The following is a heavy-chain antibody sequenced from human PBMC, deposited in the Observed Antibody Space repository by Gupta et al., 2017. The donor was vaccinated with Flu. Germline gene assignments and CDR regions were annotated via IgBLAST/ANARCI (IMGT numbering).Heavy chain of an antibody. CDR2: ITPRSGAT. Sequence: QVQLIQSGPGVTEAGASVTISCKASGDTLTPYFVHWVRQTPGQRLEWMGVITPRSGATSYAQKFHGRITATYDASAGTAYMDLRGLRSDDTAMYYCATAPPESFFGSGNYYNWLDPWGQGAPVTVS. CDR1: GDTLTPYF. V-gene: IGHV1-46*01. D-gene: IGHD3-10*01. J-gene: IGHJ5*02. CDR3: ATAPPESFFGSGNYYNWLDP.